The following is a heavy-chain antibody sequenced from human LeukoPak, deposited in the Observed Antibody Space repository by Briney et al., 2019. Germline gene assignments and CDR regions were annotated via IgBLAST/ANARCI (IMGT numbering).Heavy chain of an antibody. CDR3: ARDSPSGSYDY. CDR2: IYYSGCT. V-gene: IGHV4-59*01. Sequence: SETLSLTCTVSGGSISSYYWSWIRQPPGKGLEWIGYIYYSGCTNYNPSLKSRVTISVDTSKNQFSLKLSSVTAADTAVYYCARDSPSGSYDYWGQGTLVTVSS. D-gene: IGHD1-26*01. J-gene: IGHJ4*02. CDR1: GGSISSYY.